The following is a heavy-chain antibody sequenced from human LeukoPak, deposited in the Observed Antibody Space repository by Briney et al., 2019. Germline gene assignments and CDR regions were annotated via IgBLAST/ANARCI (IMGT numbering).Heavy chain of an antibody. D-gene: IGHD2-8*02. CDR1: GVSFSGYD. J-gene: IGHJ5*02. V-gene: IGHV4-34*01. CDR3: ARQATGGGLGWFDP. CDR2: INDSGST. Sequence: SETLSLTCAVYGVSFSGYDGSWVRQPPGKGLEWVGEINDSGSTNYNPSRKSRVTISVRTSKNQFSLKLSSVTAADTAVYYCARQATGGGLGWFDPWGQGTLVTVSS.